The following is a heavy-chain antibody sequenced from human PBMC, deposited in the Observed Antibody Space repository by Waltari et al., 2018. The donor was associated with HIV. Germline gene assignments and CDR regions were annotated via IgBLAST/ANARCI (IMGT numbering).Heavy chain of an antibody. Sequence: QVQLVQSGAEAKKPGDSVEVSCKVSGYTLTELSMHWVRQAPGKGFEWMGGFYPEAGETISAQKFQGRVTSTEDTSTDTAYMELRSLRSEDTAVYYCATEGISMVRGVYGMDVWGQGTTVTVSS. J-gene: IGHJ6*02. D-gene: IGHD3-10*01. V-gene: IGHV1-24*01. CDR2: FYPEAGET. CDR1: GYTLTELS. CDR3: ATEGISMVRGVYGMDV.